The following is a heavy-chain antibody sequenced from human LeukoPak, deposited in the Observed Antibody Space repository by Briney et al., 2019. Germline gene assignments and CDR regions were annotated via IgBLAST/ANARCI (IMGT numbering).Heavy chain of an antibody. J-gene: IGHJ6*03. CDR1: GGSFSGYY. CDR3: ARGLGSSSWYLHYYYYYMDV. CDR2: INHSGST. Sequence: SETLSLTCAVYGGSFSGYYWSWIRQPPGKGLEWIGEINHSGSTNYNPSLKSRVTISVDTSKNQFSLKLSSVTAADTAVYYCARGLGSSSWYLHYYYYYMDVWGKGTTVTVSS. D-gene: IGHD6-13*01. V-gene: IGHV4-34*01.